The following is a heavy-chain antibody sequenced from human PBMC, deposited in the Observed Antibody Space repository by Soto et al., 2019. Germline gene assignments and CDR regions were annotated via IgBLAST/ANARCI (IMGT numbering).Heavy chain of an antibody. CDR1: GYTFTSYA. J-gene: IGHJ4*02. D-gene: IGHD5-12*01. CDR3: ARGFYGGYALRGDY. V-gene: IGHV1-3*05. CDR2: INAGNGNT. Sequence: QVQLVQSGAEEKKPGASVKVSCKASGYTFTSYAMHWVRQAPGQRLEWMGWINAGNGNTKYSQKFQGRVTITRDTXXSTAYMELSSLRSEDTAVYYCARGFYGGYALRGDYWGQGTLVTVSS.